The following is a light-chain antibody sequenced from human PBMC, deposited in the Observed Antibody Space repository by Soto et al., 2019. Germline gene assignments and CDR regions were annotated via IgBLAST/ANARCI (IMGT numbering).Light chain of an antibody. V-gene: IGKV1-5*01. J-gene: IGKJ1*01. CDR1: QSIGRF. CDR2: DAS. CDR3: QQCYMGWT. Sequence: DIQMTQSPSPLSASVGDRVTITCRASQSIGRFLAWYQHQPGKAPKILIYDASTLESGVPSRFSGAGSGTEFTFSITSLQPEDFGTYYCQQCYMGWTLGQGTKVDIK.